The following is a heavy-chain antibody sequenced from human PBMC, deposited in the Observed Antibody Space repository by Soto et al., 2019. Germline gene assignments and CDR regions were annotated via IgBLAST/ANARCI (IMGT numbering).Heavy chain of an antibody. J-gene: IGHJ4*02. D-gene: IGHD3-22*01. Sequence: GGSLRLSCAASGFSFNNYWMHWVRQAPGKGLVWVSRINSDGSSAVYADSVKGRFTISRDNAKNTLYLQMNSLRAEDAAVYYCAKDYAPYYYDSSGYYGASFDYWGQGTLVTVSS. CDR2: INSDGSSA. CDR1: GFSFNNYW. V-gene: IGHV3-74*01. CDR3: AKDYAPYYYDSSGYYGASFDY.